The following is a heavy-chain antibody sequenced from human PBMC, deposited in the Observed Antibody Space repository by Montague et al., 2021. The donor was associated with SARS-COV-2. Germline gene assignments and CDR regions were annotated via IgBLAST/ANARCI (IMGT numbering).Heavy chain of an antibody. V-gene: IGHV4-39*01. Sequence: SETLSLTCTVTGGPISGSSDYWGRNSQSPGQGLVWNASVDYSGNTYYSPSLKSRLTISVDTSKNQFSLKLNSVTAADTALYYCARREYSYGWGDWGQGTLVTVSP. D-gene: IGHD5-18*01. J-gene: IGHJ4*02. CDR3: ARREYSYGWGD. CDR2: VDYSGNT. CDR1: GGPISGSSDY.